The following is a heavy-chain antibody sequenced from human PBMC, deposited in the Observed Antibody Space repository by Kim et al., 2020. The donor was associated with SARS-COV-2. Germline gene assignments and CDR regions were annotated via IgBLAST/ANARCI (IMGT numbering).Heavy chain of an antibody. J-gene: IGHJ5*02. D-gene: IGHD3-10*02. CDR1: GGTFSSYA. CDR2: IIPIFGTA. V-gene: IGHV1-69*13. CDR3: ASPRPLEMPYNVGWFDP. Sequence: SVKVSCKASGGTFSSYAISWVRQAPGQGLEWMGGIIPIFGTANYAQKFQGRVTITADESTSTAYMELSSLRSEDTAVYYCASPRPLEMPYNVGWFDPWGQGTLVTVSS.